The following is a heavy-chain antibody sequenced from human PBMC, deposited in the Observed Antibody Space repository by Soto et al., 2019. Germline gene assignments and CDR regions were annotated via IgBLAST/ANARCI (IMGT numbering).Heavy chain of an antibody. CDR1: GFTFSSYS. J-gene: IGHJ6*02. D-gene: IGHD3-3*01. CDR2: ISSSSSTI. V-gene: IGHV3-48*02. Sequence: EVQLVESGGGLVQPGGSLRLSCAASGFTFSSYSMKWVRQAPGKGLEWVSYISSSSSTIYYADSVKGRFTISRDNAKNSLYLQMNSQRDEDTAVYYCARDCCEFWSGYSPYYYGMDVWGQGTTVTVSS. CDR3: ARDCCEFWSGYSPYYYGMDV.